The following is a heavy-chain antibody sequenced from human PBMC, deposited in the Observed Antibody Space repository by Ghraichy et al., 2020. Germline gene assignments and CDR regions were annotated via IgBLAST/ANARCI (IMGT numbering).Heavy chain of an antibody. CDR1: GFTFSSYA. V-gene: IGHV3-30-3*01. Sequence: GGSLRLSCAASGFTFSSYAMHWVRQAPGKGLEWVAVISYDGSNKYYADSVKGRFTISRDNSKNTLYLQMNSLRAEDTAVYYCARDRVAKHVGGMDVWGQGTTVTVSS. D-gene: IGHD2-15*01. CDR2: ISYDGSNK. CDR3: ARDRVAKHVGGMDV. J-gene: IGHJ6*02.